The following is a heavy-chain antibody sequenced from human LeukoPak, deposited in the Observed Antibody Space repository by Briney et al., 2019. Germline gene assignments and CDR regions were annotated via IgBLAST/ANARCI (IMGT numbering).Heavy chain of an antibody. D-gene: IGHD2-2*01. CDR1: GFTFSSYA. Sequence: GGSLRLSCSASGFTFSSYAMHWVRQAPGKGLEYVSAISSNGGTTYYADSVKGRFTISRDNSKNTLYLQMSSLRAEDTAVYYCTREEVVVLDALDIWGQGTMVTVSS. CDR3: TREEVVVLDALDI. CDR2: ISSNGGTT. V-gene: IGHV3-64D*09. J-gene: IGHJ3*02.